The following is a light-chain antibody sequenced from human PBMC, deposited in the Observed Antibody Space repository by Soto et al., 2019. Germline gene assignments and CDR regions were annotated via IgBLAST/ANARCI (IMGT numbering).Light chain of an antibody. V-gene: IGLV1-51*01. CDR1: SSNIGGNS. CDR3: GSWDSSLSAYV. Sequence: SELPQPPSVSAAPGQKVTISCSGSSSNIGGNSVSWYQQLPGTAPKLLIYDDNKRPSGIPDRFSGSKSGTSATLGITGFQTGDEADYYCGSWDSSLSAYVFGTWTKGTVL. J-gene: IGLJ1*01. CDR2: DDN.